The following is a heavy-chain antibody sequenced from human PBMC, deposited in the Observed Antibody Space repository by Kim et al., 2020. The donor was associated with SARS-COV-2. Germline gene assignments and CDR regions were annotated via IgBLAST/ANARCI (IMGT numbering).Heavy chain of an antibody. J-gene: IGHJ3*02. CDR2: IKSKTDGGTT. V-gene: IGHV3-15*01. CDR3: TTDAHMGPEGGYDSGAFDI. D-gene: IGHD5-12*01. Sequence: GGSLRLSCAASGFTFSNAWMSWVRQAPGKGLEWVGRIKSKTDGGTTDYAAPVKGRFTISRDDSKNTLYLQMNSLKTEDTAVYYCTTDAHMGPEGGYDSGAFDIWGQGTMVTVSS. CDR1: GFTFSNAW.